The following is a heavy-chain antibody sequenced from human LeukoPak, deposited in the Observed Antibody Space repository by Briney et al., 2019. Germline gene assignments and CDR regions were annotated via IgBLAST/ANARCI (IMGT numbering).Heavy chain of an antibody. CDR1: GFAFSSYS. Sequence: QPGGSLRLSCAASGFAFSSYSMNWVRQAPGKGLEWVANIKQDGSEKYYVDSVKGRFTISRDNAKNTLYLQMNTLRAEDTAVYYCARELPFDYWGQGTLVTVSS. CDR2: IKQDGSEK. CDR3: ARELPFDY. V-gene: IGHV3-7*01. J-gene: IGHJ4*02.